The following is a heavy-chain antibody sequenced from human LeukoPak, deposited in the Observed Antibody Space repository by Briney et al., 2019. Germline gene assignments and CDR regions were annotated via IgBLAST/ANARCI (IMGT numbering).Heavy chain of an antibody. D-gene: IGHD2-15*01. CDR1: GGTFSSYA. V-gene: IGHV1-69*06. CDR3: ARALVVAATRYYYYYMDV. J-gene: IGHJ6*03. Sequence: ASVKVSCKASGGTFSSYAISWVRQAPGQGLEWMGGIIPIFGTANYAQKFQGRVTITADKSTSTAYMELSSLRSEDTAVYYCARALVVAATRYYYYYMDVWGKGTTVTVSS. CDR2: IIPIFGTA.